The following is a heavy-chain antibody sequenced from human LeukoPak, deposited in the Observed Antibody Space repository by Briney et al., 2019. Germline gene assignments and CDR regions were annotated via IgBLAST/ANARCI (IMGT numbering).Heavy chain of an antibody. CDR1: GGSISSYY. D-gene: IGHD3-22*01. CDR3: ATNPTYSYDSNGPPDY. CDR2: IYYSGST. V-gene: IGHV4-59*01. J-gene: IGHJ4*02. Sequence: SETLSLTCTVSGGSISSYYWSWIRQPPGKGLEWIGYIYYSGSTNYNPSLKSRVTISVDTSKNQFSLKLSSVTAADTAVYYCATNPTYSYDSNGPPDYWGQGTLVTVSS.